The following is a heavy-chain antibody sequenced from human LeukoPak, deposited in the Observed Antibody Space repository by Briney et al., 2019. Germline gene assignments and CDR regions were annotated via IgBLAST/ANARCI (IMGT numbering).Heavy chain of an antibody. CDR1: GGSISSGGYY. D-gene: IGHD6-19*01. J-gene: IGHJ4*02. Sequence: PSLSESLTCTVSGGSISSGGYYWRWHRQHPGKGLEWIGYIYYSGSTYYNPSLKSRVTISVDTSKKQFSLKLSSVTAADTAVYHCARGPGGWYGVFDYWGQGTLVTVSS. CDR3: ARGPGGWYGVFDY. CDR2: IYYSGST. V-gene: IGHV4-31*03.